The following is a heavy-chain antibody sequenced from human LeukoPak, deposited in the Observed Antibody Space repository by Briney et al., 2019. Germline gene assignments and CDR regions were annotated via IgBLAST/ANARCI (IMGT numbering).Heavy chain of an antibody. J-gene: IGHJ4*02. D-gene: IGHD3-22*01. CDR3: VRDYYYESSGTTFDF. V-gene: IGHV3-7*01. CDR1: GFTFSSYW. CDR2: IKEDGSEK. Sequence: PGGSLRLSCAASGFTFSSYWMSWVRQAPGKGLEWVANIKEDGSEKYYVDSVKGRLTISRDNAKNSLYLQMNSLGAEDTAVYYCVRDYYYESSGTTFDFWGQGTLVTVSS.